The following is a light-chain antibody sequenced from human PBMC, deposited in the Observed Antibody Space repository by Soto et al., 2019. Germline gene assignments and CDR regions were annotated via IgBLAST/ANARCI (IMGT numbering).Light chain of an antibody. V-gene: IGKV3-20*01. CDR2: GAS. CDR3: QQYGSSSYP. J-gene: IGKJ2*01. CDR1: QSISSSY. Sequence: EIVLTQSPGTLSLSPGERATLSCRASQSISSSYLTWYQHKPGQAPRLLIYGASSRATGIPDRFSGSGSGTAFTLTISSLEPEDFAVYYFQQYGSSSYPFGQGTRLEIK.